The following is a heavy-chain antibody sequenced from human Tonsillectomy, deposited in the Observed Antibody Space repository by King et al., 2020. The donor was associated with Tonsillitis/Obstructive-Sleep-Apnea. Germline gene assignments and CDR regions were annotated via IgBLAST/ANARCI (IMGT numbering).Heavy chain of an antibody. J-gene: IGHJ3*02. CDR1: GGSISRSNW. CDR2: IYHSGGT. D-gene: IGHD1-1*01. V-gene: IGHV4-4*02. Sequence: VQLQESGPGLGKPSGTLSLTCAVSGGSISRSNWWGLGRQPPGKGVGGVGGIYHSGGTNYKPPPQRGVTISVYKSKNQFSLKLSAVTAADTAVYYCARARTGTTGRPGTTRNIAFDIWGQGTMVTVSS. CDR3: ARARTGTTGRPGTTRNIAFDI.